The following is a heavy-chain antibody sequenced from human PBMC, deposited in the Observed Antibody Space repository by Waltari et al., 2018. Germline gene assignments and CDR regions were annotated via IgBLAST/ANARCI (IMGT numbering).Heavy chain of an antibody. D-gene: IGHD3-9*01. Sequence: QVHLQESGPGLVKPSETLSLTCTVSGGTITGHHWGWVRQPPGRGLEWIGYMYYTGRVNFTPSFRSRITMSVDTSKNLFFLNLSSVTAADTAMYYCVRDRGGLTHFDWFLSVWGQGKMVLVSS. CDR2: MYYTGRV. J-gene: IGHJ3*01. CDR1: GGTITGHH. V-gene: IGHV4-59*11. CDR3: VRDRGGLTHFDWFLSV.